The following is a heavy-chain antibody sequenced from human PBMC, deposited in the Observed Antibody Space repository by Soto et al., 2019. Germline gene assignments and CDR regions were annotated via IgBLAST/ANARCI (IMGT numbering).Heavy chain of an antibody. J-gene: IGHJ4*02. Sequence: QITLNESGPTQVNPRQTLTLTCTFSGFSLTTRGVGVGWIRQSPGKAPEGLALIYWDDDKRYRPSLKSRLTINKDTHKNQVVLTMADLHPADTATYYCAHRVLRTVFGLVTTTAIYFDFWGQGTPVAVSS. CDR1: GFSLTTRGVG. D-gene: IGHD3-3*01. CDR3: AHRVLRTVFGLVTTTAIYFDF. V-gene: IGHV2-5*02. CDR2: IYWDDDK.